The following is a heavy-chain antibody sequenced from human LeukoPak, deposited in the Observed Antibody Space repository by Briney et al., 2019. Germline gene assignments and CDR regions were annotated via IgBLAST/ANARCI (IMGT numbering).Heavy chain of an antibody. CDR2: IYHSGST. J-gene: IGHJ4*02. D-gene: IGHD3-22*01. CDR3: ARVAWFQPPYFDY. Sequence: SETLSLTCTVSGYSINSGYYWGWIRQPPGKGLEWIGSIYHSGSTYYNPSLKSRVTISVDTSKNQFPLKLSSVTAADTAVYYCARVAWFQPPYFDYWGQGTLVTVSS. CDR1: GYSINSGYY. V-gene: IGHV4-38-2*02.